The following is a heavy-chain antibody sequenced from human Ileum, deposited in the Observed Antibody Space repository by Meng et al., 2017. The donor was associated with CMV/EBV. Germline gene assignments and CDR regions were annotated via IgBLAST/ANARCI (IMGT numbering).Heavy chain of an antibody. CDR3: ARGPSASVWSGYHEY. D-gene: IGHD3-3*01. V-gene: IGHV1-2*02. CDR2: INPYSGDT. J-gene: IGHJ4*02. CDR1: GYSFTDYN. Sequence: ASVKVSCKASGYSFTDYNIHWVRLAPGQGLEWMGGINPYSGDTHFAQNFQGRVTMTGDTSISTAYMELTKPRADDTAIYYCARGPSASVWSGYHEYWGQGALVTVSS.